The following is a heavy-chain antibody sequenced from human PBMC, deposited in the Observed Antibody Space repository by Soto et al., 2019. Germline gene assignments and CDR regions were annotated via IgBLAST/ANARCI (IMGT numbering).Heavy chain of an antibody. CDR1: GLPFTNFW. V-gene: IGHV3-74*01. CDR2: IKSDGSGT. Sequence: SLRLSCAASGLPFTNFWMHWVRQAPGEGLVWVSRIKSDGSGTRYAESVKGRFTISRDNAKNTLYLQMNSLRVEDTAVYYCENSYWPVGNYWGQGIPVTVSS. CDR3: ENSYWPVGNY. J-gene: IGHJ4*02. D-gene: IGHD1-26*01.